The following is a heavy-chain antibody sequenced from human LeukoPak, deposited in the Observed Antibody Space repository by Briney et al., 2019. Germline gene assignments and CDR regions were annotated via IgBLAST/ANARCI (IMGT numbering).Heavy chain of an antibody. Sequence: ASVKVSCKASGHTFTSYGISWVRQAPGQGLEWMGWISAYNGNTNYAQKLQGRVTVTTDTSTSTAYMELRSLRSDDTAVYYCARDILGGCSSTSCPWGWFDPWGQGTLVTVSS. CDR3: ARDILGGCSSTSCPWGWFDP. V-gene: IGHV1-18*01. CDR1: GHTFTSYG. D-gene: IGHD2-2*01. CDR2: ISAYNGNT. J-gene: IGHJ5*02.